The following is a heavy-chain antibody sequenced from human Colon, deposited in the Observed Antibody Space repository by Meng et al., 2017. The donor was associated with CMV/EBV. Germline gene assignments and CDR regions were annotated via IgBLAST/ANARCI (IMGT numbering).Heavy chain of an antibody. V-gene: IGHV3-23*01. CDR3: AKDYHTSGRDYFDY. CDR2: MSGSGMST. CDR1: GFTFSNYG. J-gene: IGHJ4*02. D-gene: IGHD3-10*01. Sequence: VRWLLCWVSLCPLDGALCLSCGAYGFTFSNYGMAWVRLSGWQGLEWVSSMSGSGMSTYYADSVKRRFTISRDNSKNRLYLQMNSLIAEDTAFYYCAKDYHTSGRDYFDYWGQGALVTVSS.